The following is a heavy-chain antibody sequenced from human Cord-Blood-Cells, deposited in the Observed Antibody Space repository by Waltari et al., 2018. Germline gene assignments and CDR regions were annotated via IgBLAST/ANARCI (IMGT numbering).Heavy chain of an antibody. V-gene: IGHV4-31*03. Sequence: QVQLQESGPGLVKPSQTLSLTCTVSGGSISSGGYYWSWIRQHPGKGLEWIGYIEYSGSTYDNPSLKSRDTISVDTSKNQFSLKLSSVTAADTAVYYCARARRDGYNPFDYWGQGTLVTVSS. CDR3: ARARRDGYNPFDY. CDR2: IEYSGST. D-gene: IGHD5-12*01. J-gene: IGHJ4*02. CDR1: GGSISSGGYY.